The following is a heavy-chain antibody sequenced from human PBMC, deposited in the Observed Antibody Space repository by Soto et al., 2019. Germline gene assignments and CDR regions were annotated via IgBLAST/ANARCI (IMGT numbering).Heavy chain of an antibody. CDR2: IIPIFGTA. CDR3: ARGPRAGLYPHYYYGMDV. D-gene: IGHD2-8*01. CDR1: GGTLSSYA. J-gene: IGHJ6*02. Sequence: GASVKVSCKASGGTLSSYAISWVRQAPGQGLEWMGGIIPIFGTANYAQKFQGRVTITADESTSTAYMELSSLRSEDTAVYYCARGPRAGLYPHYYYGMDVWGQGTTVTVSS. V-gene: IGHV1-69*13.